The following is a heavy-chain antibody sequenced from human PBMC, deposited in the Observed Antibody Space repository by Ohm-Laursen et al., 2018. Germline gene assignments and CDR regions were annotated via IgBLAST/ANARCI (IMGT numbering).Heavy chain of an antibody. CDR2: ISSSGTTK. V-gene: IGHV3-11*01. CDR3: ARRSITGTTELDY. D-gene: IGHD1-7*01. CDR1: GFTFSDYY. Sequence: SLRLSCAASGFTFSDYYMSWIRQAPGKGLEWLSYISSSGTTKYYADSVKGRFTISRDNANKSLYLQMNSLRAEDTAVYYCARRSITGTTELDYWGQGTLVTVSS. J-gene: IGHJ4*02.